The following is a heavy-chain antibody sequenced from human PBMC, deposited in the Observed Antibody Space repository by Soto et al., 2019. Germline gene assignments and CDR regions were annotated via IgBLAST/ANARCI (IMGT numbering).Heavy chain of an antibody. CDR3: ASSSGYCTNGFCYPARRYYYYSVMAV. J-gene: IGHJ6*02. D-gene: IGHD2-8*01. Sequence: SETLSLTCAVYGGSFSGYYWSWIRQPPGKGLEWIGEINHSGSTNYNPSLKSRVTISVDTSKNQFSLKLSSVTAADTAVYYCASSSGYCTNGFCYPARRYYYYSVMAVWGQGTTVPVSS. CDR1: GGSFSGYY. CDR2: INHSGST. V-gene: IGHV4-34*01.